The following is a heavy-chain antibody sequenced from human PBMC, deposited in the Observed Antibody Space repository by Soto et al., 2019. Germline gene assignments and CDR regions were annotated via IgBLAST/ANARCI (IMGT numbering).Heavy chain of an antibody. J-gene: IGHJ6*02. D-gene: IGHD5-12*01. Sequence: GESLKISCKGSGYSFTSYWISWVRQMPGKGLEWMGRIDPSDSYTNYSPSFQGHVTISADKSISTAYLQWSSLKASDTAMYYCARLAMATRRGYYGMDVWGQGTXVTVSS. CDR2: IDPSDSYT. CDR1: GYSFTSYW. CDR3: ARLAMATRRGYYGMDV. V-gene: IGHV5-10-1*01.